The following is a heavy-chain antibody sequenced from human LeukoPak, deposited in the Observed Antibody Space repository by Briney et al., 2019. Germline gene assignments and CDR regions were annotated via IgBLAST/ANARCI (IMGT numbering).Heavy chain of an antibody. Sequence: GGSLRLSCVASGFTFSSYEKNWVRQAPGKGLEWLSYITSSDSTTHYADSVKGRFTISRDNAKNSLYLQMNSLRVEDTAVYYCARGIDYWGQGTLVTVSS. CDR1: GFTFSSYE. V-gene: IGHV3-48*03. CDR2: ITSSDSTT. CDR3: ARGIDY. J-gene: IGHJ4*02.